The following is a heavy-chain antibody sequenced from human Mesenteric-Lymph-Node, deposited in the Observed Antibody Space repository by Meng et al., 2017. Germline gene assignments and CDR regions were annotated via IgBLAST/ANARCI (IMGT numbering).Heavy chain of an antibody. CDR2: ISSSSSYI. CDR3: AGDGPFATTEPYYFYY. V-gene: IGHV3-21*01. J-gene: IGHJ4*02. D-gene: IGHD5-12*01. CDR1: GLTFSSYS. Sequence: GESLKISCAASGLTFSSYSMNWVRQAPGKGLEWVLSISSSSSYIYYADSVKGRFTISRDNSKNTLYLQMNSLRAEDTAVYYCAGDGPFATTEPYYFYYWGQGTLVTVSS.